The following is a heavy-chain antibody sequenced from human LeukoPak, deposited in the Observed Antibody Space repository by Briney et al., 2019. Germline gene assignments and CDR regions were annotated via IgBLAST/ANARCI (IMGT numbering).Heavy chain of an antibody. D-gene: IGHD6-13*01. CDR2: ISYDGSNK. Sequence: GRSLRLSCAASGFTFSSYAMHWVRQAPGKGLEWAAVISYDGSNKYYADSVKGRFTISRDNSKNTLYLQMNSLRAEDMAVYYCASGGGYSSSWYAADYWGQGTLVTVSS. CDR3: ASGGGYSSSWYAADY. V-gene: IGHV3-30*01. J-gene: IGHJ4*02. CDR1: GFTFSSYA.